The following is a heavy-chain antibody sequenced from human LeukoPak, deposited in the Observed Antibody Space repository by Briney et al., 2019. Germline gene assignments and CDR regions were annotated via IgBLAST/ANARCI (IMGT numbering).Heavy chain of an antibody. CDR2: ISYDGSNK. D-gene: IGHD3-3*01. CDR1: GFTFSSYA. CDR3: ARAPGGDFWSGLTD. J-gene: IGHJ4*02. Sequence: PGGSLRLSCAASGFTFSSYAMHWVRQAPGKGLEWVAVISYDGSNKYYADSVKGRFTISRDNSKNTLYLQMNSLRAEDTAVYYCARAPGGDFWSGLTDWGQGTLVTVSS. V-gene: IGHV3-30*04.